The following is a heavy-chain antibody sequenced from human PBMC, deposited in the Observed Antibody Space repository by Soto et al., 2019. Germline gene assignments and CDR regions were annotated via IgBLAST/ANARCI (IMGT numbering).Heavy chain of an antibody. CDR3: AREKQFLPYNWFDP. CDR2: IYHSGST. V-gene: IGHV4-39*07. J-gene: IGHJ5*02. D-gene: IGHD3-3*01. Sequence: SETLSLTCTVSGGSISSSSFYWGWIRQPPGKGLEWIGSIYHSGSTYYNPSLKGRVTISVDTSKNQFSLKLSSVTAADTAVYYCAREKQFLPYNWFDPWGQGTLVTVSS. CDR1: GGSISSSSFY.